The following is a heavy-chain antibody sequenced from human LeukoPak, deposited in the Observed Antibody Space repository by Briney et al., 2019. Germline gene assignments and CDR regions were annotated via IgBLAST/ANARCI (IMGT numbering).Heavy chain of an antibody. D-gene: IGHD2-21*01. CDR3: AKAALREFDY. CDR1: GFTFSTYG. V-gene: IGHV3-30*18. CDR2: ISNDGSYK. J-gene: IGHJ4*02. Sequence: PGGSLRLSCAASGFTFSTYGMHWVRQAPGKGLEWVAVISNDGSYKSYADSVKGRITISRDNSRNTLYLQMSSLRIDDTAVYYCAKAALREFDYWGQGTLVTVSS.